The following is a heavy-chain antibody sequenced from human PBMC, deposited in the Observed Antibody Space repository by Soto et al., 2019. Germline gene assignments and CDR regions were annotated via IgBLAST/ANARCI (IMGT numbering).Heavy chain of an antibody. CDR1: GYIFTDYY. CDR2: ISAYDGKT. CDR3: ARDPHEFWTSYWFDP. V-gene: IGHV1-18*04. D-gene: IGHD3-3*01. J-gene: IGHJ5*02. Sequence: ASVKVSCKASGYIFTDYYMHWVRQAPGQGLELMGWISAYDGKTTYAEKFQGRVTLTTDASTSTAYMELRSLRSDDTAIYYCARDPHEFWTSYWFDPWGQGTPVTAPQ.